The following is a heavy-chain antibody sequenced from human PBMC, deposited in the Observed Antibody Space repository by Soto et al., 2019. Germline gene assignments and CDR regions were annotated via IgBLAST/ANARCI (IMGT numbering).Heavy chain of an antibody. CDR2: IASDSSYK. J-gene: IGHJ4*02. V-gene: IGHV3-30*18. CDR1: GFTFRTSV. CDR3: AKEYTGHHHFDY. D-gene: IGHD5-18*01. Sequence: QVQLVESGGGVVQPGTSLRLSCAASGFTFRTSVIHWVRQAPGKGLEGVAVIASDSSYKNCTGSVKGRFTIPRDNSKNTLYLETSSLRAEDTAVYYCAKEYTGHHHFDYWGLGTLVTVSP.